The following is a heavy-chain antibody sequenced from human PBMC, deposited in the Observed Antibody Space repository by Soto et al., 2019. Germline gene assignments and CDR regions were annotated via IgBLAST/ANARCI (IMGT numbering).Heavy chain of an antibody. D-gene: IGHD6-19*01. J-gene: IGHJ4*02. CDR3: AQGGWLDS. CDR2: ISGDGDNT. CDR1: GFTFSTYT. Sequence: EVQLLESGGGLVQPGGSLRLSCAASGFTFSTYTMTWVRQAPGKGLEWVSGISGDGDNTWYADSVKGRFSIFRDNSRNTLSLQMNSLRAEDTAMYYSAQGGWLDSWGQGTLVTVSS. V-gene: IGHV3-23*01.